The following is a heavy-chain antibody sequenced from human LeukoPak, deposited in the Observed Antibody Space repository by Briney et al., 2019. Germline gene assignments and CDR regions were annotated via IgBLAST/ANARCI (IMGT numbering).Heavy chain of an antibody. V-gene: IGHV4-34*01. J-gene: IGHJ4*02. CDR1: GGSFSGYY. CDR2: INHSGST. CDR3: ARVIAEYGGYVDY. Sequence: SETLSLTCAVYGGSFSGYYWSWIRQPPGKGLEWIGEINHSGSTNYNPSLKSQVTISVDTSKNQFSLKLSSVTAADTAVYYCARVIAEYGGYVDYWGQGTLVTVSP. D-gene: IGHD4/OR15-4a*01.